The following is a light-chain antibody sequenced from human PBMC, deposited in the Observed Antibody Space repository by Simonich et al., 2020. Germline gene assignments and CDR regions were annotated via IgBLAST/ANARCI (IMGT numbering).Light chain of an antibody. V-gene: IGLV2-11*01. CDR3: SSYTSSRV. J-gene: IGLJ2*01. CDR2: DVS. CDR1: SSDVGGYTY. Sequence: QSALTQPRSVSGSPGQSVTISCTGTSSDVGGYTYVSWYHQPPGKAPKLMIYDVSKRPSGVPDRFSGSKSGNTASLTISGLQAEDEADYYCSSYTSSRVFGGGTKLTVL.